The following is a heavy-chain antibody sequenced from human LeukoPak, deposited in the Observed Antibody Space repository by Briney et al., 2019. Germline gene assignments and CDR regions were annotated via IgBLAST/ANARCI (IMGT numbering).Heavy chain of an antibody. Sequence: ASVKVSCKASGYTFTGYYMHWVRQAPGQGLEWMGWVNPNGGGTNYAQNFQARVTMTGDTSISTAYMELSSLRSDDTAVYYCARLGGGSSWSNFDFWGQGTLVTVSS. CDR1: GYTFTGYY. J-gene: IGHJ4*02. CDR2: VNPNGGGT. D-gene: IGHD6-13*01. V-gene: IGHV1-2*02. CDR3: ARLGGGSSWSNFDF.